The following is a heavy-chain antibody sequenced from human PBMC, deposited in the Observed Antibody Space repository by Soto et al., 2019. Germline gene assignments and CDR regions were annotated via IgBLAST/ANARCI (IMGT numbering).Heavy chain of an antibody. D-gene: IGHD4-4*01. CDR1: GFTFSSFG. CDR2: ISYDGRDE. V-gene: IGHV3-30*18. CDR3: VEDHGEMATITLGN. Sequence: QVQVVESGGGVVQPGRSLRLSCAASGFTFSSFGMHWVRQAPGKGLEWVAVISYDGRDENSADSVKGRFAISRDNFKKTLYLQMNSLRPDDTAVYYCVEDHGEMATITLGNWGQGTLVTVSS. J-gene: IGHJ4*02.